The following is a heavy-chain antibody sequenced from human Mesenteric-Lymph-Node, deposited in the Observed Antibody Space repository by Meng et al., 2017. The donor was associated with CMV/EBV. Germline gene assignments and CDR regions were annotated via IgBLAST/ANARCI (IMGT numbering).Heavy chain of an antibody. V-gene: IGHV4-59*01. J-gene: IGHJ3*02. CDR3: AKTAAADDAFDI. CDR1: GGSISTFY. D-gene: IGHD6-13*01. CDR2: IFYTGNT. Sequence: SETLSLTCSVSGGSISTFYWTWIRQSPGKGLEWVGHIFYTGNTNYNPSLKSRVTISVDTSKNQFSLKLSSVTAADTAVYYCAKTAAADDAFDIWGQGTMVTVSS.